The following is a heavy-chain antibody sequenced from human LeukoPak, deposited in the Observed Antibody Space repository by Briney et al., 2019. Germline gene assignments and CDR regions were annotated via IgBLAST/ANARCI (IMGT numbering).Heavy chain of an antibody. J-gene: IGHJ4*02. CDR3: ARSYCTVNSCYQSFGY. V-gene: IGHV3-64*02. Sequence: PGGSLRLSCAASGFSFSTHGIHWVRQAPGMGLEYVSAINSNGATKYYADSVKGRFTISRDNYKNTVYLQMDSLRTEDMAVYYCARSYCTVNSCYQSFGYWGPGTLVSVSS. D-gene: IGHD2-8*02. CDR1: GFSFSTHG. CDR2: INSNGATK.